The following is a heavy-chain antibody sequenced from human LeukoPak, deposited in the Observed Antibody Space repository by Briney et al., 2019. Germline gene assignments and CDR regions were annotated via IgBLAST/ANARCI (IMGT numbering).Heavy chain of an antibody. J-gene: IGHJ4*02. CDR1: GFTFSSYA. CDR2: ISRSGDST. V-gene: IGHV3-23*01. D-gene: IGHD6-13*01. CDR3: ATRSYSAGRDF. Sequence: GGSLRLSCAASGFTFSSYAMTWVRQAPGKGLEWVSGISRSGDSTDYADSVKGRFTISRDNPKNMVYLQMNSLRVEDKAVYFCATRSYSAGRDFWGQGTLVTVSS.